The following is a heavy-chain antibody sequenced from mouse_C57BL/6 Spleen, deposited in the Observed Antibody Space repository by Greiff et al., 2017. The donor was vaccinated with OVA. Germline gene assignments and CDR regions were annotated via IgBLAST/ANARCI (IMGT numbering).Heavy chain of an antibody. CDR1: GYTFTSYW. Sequence: VQLQQPGAELVKPGASVKMSCKASGYTFTSYWLTWVKQRPGQGLEWIGDIYPGSGSTNYNEKFKSKATLTVDTSSSTAYMQLSSLTSEDSAVYYCARGRYDYGGYFDYWGQGTTLTVSS. D-gene: IGHD2-4*01. CDR2: IYPGSGST. V-gene: IGHV1-55*01. CDR3: ARGRYDYGGYFDY. J-gene: IGHJ2*01.